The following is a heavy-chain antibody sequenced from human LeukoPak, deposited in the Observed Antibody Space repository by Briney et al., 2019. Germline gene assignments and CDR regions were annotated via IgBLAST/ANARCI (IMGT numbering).Heavy chain of an antibody. V-gene: IGHV4-59*01. CDR1: GGSISNYY. CDR3: ARDSSGWYHWFDP. D-gene: IGHD6-19*01. J-gene: IGHJ5*02. CDR2: IYYSGST. Sequence: SETLSLTCTVFGGSISNYYWSWIRQPPGKGLEWIGYIYYSGSTNYNPSLKSRVTISVDTSKNQFSLKLSSVTAADTAVYYCARDSSGWYHWFDPWGQGTLVTVSS.